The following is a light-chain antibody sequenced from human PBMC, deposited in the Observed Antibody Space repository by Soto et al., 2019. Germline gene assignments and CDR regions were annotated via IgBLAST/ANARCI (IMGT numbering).Light chain of an antibody. V-gene: IGLV1-40*01. CDR1: SSNIGARFD. J-gene: IGLJ1*01. CDR2: VNT. Sequence: QAVVTQPPSVSGAPGQRVTISCTGSSSNIGARFDVHWYRHLPGTAPKLLISVNTNGPSGVADRFSGSKSGTSASLAIAGLRAEDEADYYCQSYDSSLAGFVFGTGTQLTVL. CDR3: QSYDSSLAGFV.